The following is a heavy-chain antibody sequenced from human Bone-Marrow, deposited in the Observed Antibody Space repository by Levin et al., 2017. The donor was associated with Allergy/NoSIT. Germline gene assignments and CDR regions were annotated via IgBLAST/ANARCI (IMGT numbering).Heavy chain of an antibody. CDR2: VYTDGNT. Sequence: SETLSLTCTVSGAFSGNFFWSWIRQPAGKGLQWLGRVYTDGNTNYNPSLSGRVTLSRDASKNQFFLHLTSVTAADTAIYYCARITWGSSGTFFDNWGQGALVTVSS. J-gene: IGHJ4*02. D-gene: IGHD3-16*01. CDR3: ARITWGSSGTFFDN. V-gene: IGHV4-4*07. CDR1: GAFSGNFF.